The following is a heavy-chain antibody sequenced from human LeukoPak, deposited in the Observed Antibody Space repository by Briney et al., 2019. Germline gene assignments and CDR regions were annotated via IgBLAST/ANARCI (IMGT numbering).Heavy chain of an antibody. CDR1: GGSISSYY. CDR2: ISYSGSA. CDR3: ARRYCSSTSCYGYSYFDY. Sequence: SETLSLTCTVSGGSISSYYWTWIRQPPGKGLEWVGYISYSGSANYDPSLKSRVTISVDTSKNQFSLKLRSVTAADTAVYYCARRYCSSTSCYGYSYFDYWGQGTLVTVSS. J-gene: IGHJ4*02. V-gene: IGHV4-59*01. D-gene: IGHD2-2*01.